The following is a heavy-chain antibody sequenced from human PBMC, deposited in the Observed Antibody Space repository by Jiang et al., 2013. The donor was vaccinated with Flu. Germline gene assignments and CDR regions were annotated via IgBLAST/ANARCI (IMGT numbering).Heavy chain of an antibody. V-gene: IGHV3-48*03. Sequence: GLIQPGGSLRLSCAASGFSFSDYEMNWVRQAPGKGLEWVSYISASTSTMYYADSVKGRFTISRDNAKNSLYLQMNSLRVEDTALYYCARSARYGYYYYGMDVWGQGTTVTVSS. J-gene: IGHJ6*02. CDR2: ISASTSTM. CDR1: GFSFSDYE. D-gene: IGHD5-18*01. CDR3: ARSARYGYYYYGMDV.